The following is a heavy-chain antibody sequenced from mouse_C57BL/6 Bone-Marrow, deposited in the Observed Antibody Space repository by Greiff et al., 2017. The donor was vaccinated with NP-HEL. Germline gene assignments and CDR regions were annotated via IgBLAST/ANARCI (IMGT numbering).Heavy chain of an antibody. CDR1: GYTFTSYW. CDR2: IDPSDSYT. J-gene: IGHJ4*01. CDR3: ARDSSGFYAMDD. Sequence: VQLQQSGAELVMPGASVKLSCKASGYTFTSYWMHWVKQRPGQGLEWIGEIDPSDSYTNYNQKFKGKSTLTVDKSSSTAYMQLSSLTSEDSAVYYCARDSSGFYAMDDWGQGTSVTVSS. V-gene: IGHV1-69*01. D-gene: IGHD3-2*02.